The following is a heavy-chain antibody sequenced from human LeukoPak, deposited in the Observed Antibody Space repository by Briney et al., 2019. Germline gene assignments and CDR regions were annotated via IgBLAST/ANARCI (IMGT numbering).Heavy chain of an antibody. CDR2: INPSGGST. CDR3: ARSGLWLQFNWFDP. J-gene: IGHJ5*02. Sequence: GASVKVSCKASGYTFTSYYMHWVRQAPGQGLEWMGIINPSGGSTSYAQKFQGRVTITADKSTSTAYMELSSLRSEDTAVYYCARSGLWLQFNWFDPWGQGTLVTVSS. D-gene: IGHD5-18*01. CDR1: GYTFTSYY. V-gene: IGHV1-46*01.